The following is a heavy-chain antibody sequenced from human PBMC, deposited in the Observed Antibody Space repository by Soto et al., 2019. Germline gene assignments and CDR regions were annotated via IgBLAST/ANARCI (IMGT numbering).Heavy chain of an antibody. D-gene: IGHD3-22*01. V-gene: IGHV1-8*01. CDR3: ASVPFITKSGSFFHYHFLDV. J-gene: IGHJ6*04. CDR1: GYTFTSYD. CDR2: MNPNSGNT. Sequence: QVQVVQSGAEVKKPGASMKVSCKASGYTFTSYDVTWVRQAPGQGLEWMGWMNPNSGNTGFAQKFQGRVTMTRDTSISTAYMELSSLTTDDTAVYYCASVPFITKSGSFFHYHFLDVWGKGTTVTVSS.